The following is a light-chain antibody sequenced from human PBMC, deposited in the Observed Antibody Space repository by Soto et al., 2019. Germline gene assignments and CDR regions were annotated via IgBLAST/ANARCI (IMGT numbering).Light chain of an antibody. V-gene: IGKV1-27*01. J-gene: IGKJ5*01. CDR2: AAS. CDR1: QGINNY. Sequence: DIQMTQSPSSLSASVGDRVTITCRASQGINNYLAWYQQKPGEVPKLLIYAASTLQSGVPSRFRGSGSGTDFTLTISSLQPEDVATYFCQQADSFPITFGQGTRLEIK. CDR3: QQADSFPIT.